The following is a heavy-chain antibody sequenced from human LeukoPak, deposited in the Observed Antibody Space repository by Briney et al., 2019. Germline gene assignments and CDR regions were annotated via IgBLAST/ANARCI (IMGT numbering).Heavy chain of an antibody. Sequence: GGSLRLSCAASGFTFSSYWMSWVRQAPGKGLEWVANINKDGGEKYYVDSVKGRFTISRDSAKNSLYLQMNSLRADDTAVYYCARVGGWLARDYADVWGQGTTVTVSS. J-gene: IGHJ6*02. D-gene: IGHD4-17*01. CDR3: ARVGGWLARDYADV. CDR1: GFTFSSYW. CDR2: INKDGGEK. V-gene: IGHV3-7*03.